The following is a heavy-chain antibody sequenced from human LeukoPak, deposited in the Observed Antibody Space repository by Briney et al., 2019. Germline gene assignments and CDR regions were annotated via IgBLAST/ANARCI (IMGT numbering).Heavy chain of an antibody. D-gene: IGHD2-15*01. V-gene: IGHV4-39*01. Sequence: SETLSLTCTVSGGSISSSSYYWGWIRQPPGKGLEWIGSIYYSGSTYYNPSLKSRVTISVEKSKNQFSLKLSSVTAADKAVYYCARGTHIVVVAATVAEYFQHWGQGTLVTVSS. CDR2: IYYSGST. CDR3: ARGTHIVVVAATVAEYFQH. J-gene: IGHJ1*01. CDR1: GGSISSSSYY.